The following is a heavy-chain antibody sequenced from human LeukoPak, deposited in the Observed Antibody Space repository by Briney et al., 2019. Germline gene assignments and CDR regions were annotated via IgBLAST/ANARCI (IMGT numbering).Heavy chain of an antibody. J-gene: IGHJ4*02. CDR2: INHSGST. CDR3: ARGAVAYGSGTTFDY. D-gene: IGHD3-10*01. Sequence: SETLSLTCAVYGGSFSGYYWSWIRQPPGKGLEWIGEINHSGSTNYNPSPKSRVTISVDTSKNQFSLKLSSVTAADTAVYYCARGAVAYGSGTTFDYWGQGTLVTVSS. V-gene: IGHV4-34*01. CDR1: GGSFSGYY.